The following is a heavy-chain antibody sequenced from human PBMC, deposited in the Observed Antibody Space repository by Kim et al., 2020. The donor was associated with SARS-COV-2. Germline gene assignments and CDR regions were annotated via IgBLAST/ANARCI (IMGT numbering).Heavy chain of an antibody. J-gene: IGHJ4*02. CDR2: IDTNTGNP. V-gene: IGHV7-4-1*02. CDR3: PRGDPRAY. Sequence: ASVKVSCKAFGYTFTKYAINWVRQAPGQGLDWMGWIDTNTGNPTHAQGFTGRFVFSFDSSVRTAYLQISGLKPEDTAIYFCPRGDPRAYWGQGTLVTVSS. CDR1: GYTFTKYA.